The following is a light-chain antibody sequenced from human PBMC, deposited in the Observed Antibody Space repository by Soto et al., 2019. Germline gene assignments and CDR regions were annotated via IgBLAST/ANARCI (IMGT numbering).Light chain of an antibody. CDR2: GAF. J-gene: IGKJ4*01. V-gene: IGKV3-15*01. CDR3: XXXXXXPPLT. CDR1: QSVSYN. Sequence: EIVMTQSPATLSMSPGETATXSXRASQSVSYNLAWYQQKPGQGPRLLIYGAFTRATGIPARFSGSGSGTEFTLTISSLXSXXXXXXXXXXXXXXPPLTFGGGTKVEIK.